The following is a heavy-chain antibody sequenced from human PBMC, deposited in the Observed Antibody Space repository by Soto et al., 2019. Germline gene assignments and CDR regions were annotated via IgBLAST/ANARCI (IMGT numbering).Heavy chain of an antibody. CDR2: ISYDGSNK. V-gene: IGHV3-30*18. CDR3: AKDFNRAAADAFDS. J-gene: IGHJ3*02. D-gene: IGHD6-13*01. CDR1: GFTFSSYG. Sequence: GGSLRLSCAASGFTFSSYGMHWVRQAPGKGLEWVAVISYDGSNKYYADSVKGRFTISRDNSKNTLYLQMNSLRAEDTAVYYCAKDFNRAAADAFDSWGQGTMVTVSS.